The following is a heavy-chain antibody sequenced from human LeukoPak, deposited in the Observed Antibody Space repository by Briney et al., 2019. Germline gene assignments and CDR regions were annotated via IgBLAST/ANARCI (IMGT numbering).Heavy chain of an antibody. V-gene: IGHV4-34*01. CDR3: ARFSISWSYFDS. CDR1: GGSFSGYY. J-gene: IGHJ4*02. CDR2: INHSGST. Sequence: PSETLSLTCAVYGGSFSGYYWSWIRQPPGKGLEWIGEINHSGSTNYNPSLKSRVTISVDTSKNYFSLKLSSMAAADTAVYYCARFSISWSYFDSWGQGTLVTVSS. D-gene: IGHD6-13*01.